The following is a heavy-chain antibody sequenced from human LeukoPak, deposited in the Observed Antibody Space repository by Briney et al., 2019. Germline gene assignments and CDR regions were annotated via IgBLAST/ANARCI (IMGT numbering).Heavy chain of an antibody. J-gene: IGHJ3*02. CDR2: INHSGST. D-gene: IGHD4-17*01. Sequence: SETLSLTCAVYGGSFSGYYWSWIRQPPGKGLEWIGEINHSGSTNYNPSLKSQVTISVDTSKNQFSLKLSSVTAADTAVYYCARTGMTTVTAGAFDIWGQGTMVTVSS. CDR3: ARTGMTTVTAGAFDI. CDR1: GGSFSGYY. V-gene: IGHV4-34*01.